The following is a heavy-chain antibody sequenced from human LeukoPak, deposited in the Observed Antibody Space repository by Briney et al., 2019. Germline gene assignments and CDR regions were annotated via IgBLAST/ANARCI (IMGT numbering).Heavy chain of an antibody. Sequence: SETLSLTCTVSGGSINSYYWSWIRQPPGKGLEWIGYIYYSGSTNCNPSLKSRVTILVDTSKNQFSLKLSSVTAADTAVYYCARVGDWNDLVYWGQGTLVTVSS. V-gene: IGHV4-59*01. CDR1: GGSINSYY. CDR2: IYYSGST. D-gene: IGHD1-1*01. CDR3: ARVGDWNDLVY. J-gene: IGHJ4*02.